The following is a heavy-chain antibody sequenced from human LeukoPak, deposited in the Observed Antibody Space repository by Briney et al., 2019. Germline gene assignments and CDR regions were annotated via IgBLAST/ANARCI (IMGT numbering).Heavy chain of an antibody. J-gene: IGHJ4*02. D-gene: IGHD5-24*01. CDR3: ARETFTIPFDY. CDR1: GFTVSSDY. Sequence: GGSLRPSCAASGFTVSSDYVSWVRQAPGKGLEWVSVMYPGGSTHYADSVRGRFTISRDNSKNTVYLHMNSLRVDDTAVYYCARETFTIPFDYWGQGTLVTVSS. CDR2: MYPGGST. V-gene: IGHV3-53*01.